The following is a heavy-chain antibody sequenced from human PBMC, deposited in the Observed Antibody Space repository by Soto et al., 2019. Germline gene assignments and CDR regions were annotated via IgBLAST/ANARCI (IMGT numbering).Heavy chain of an antibody. J-gene: IGHJ4*02. D-gene: IGHD2-2*01. V-gene: IGHV1-3*01. CDR1: GYTFPSYA. CDR2: INAGNGNT. Sequence: ASVKVSCKASGYTFPSYAMHWLRQAPGQRLEWMGWINAGNGNTKYSQKFQGRVTITRDTSASTAYMELSSLRSEDTAVYYCARGRETYQPLHGTFDYWGQGTLVTVSS. CDR3: ARGRETYQPLHGTFDY.